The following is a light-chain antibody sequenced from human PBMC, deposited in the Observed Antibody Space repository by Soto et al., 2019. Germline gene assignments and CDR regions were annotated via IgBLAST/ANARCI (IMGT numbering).Light chain of an antibody. CDR2: DAS. V-gene: IGKV3-11*01. Sequence: EIVLTHSPATLSLSPGERAALSSRASQSVSSYLAWYQQKPGQAPRLLIYDASNRATGIPARFSGSGSGTDFTLTISSLEPEDFAVYHCQQRSNWPTFGQGTRLENK. J-gene: IGKJ5*01. CDR3: QQRSNWPT. CDR1: QSVSSY.